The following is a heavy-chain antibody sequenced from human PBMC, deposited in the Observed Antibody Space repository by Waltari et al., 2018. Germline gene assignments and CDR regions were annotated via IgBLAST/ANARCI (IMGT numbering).Heavy chain of an antibody. J-gene: IGHJ4*02. CDR1: GGSISSRSYY. V-gene: IGHV4-39*07. CDR2: IYYSGST. Sequence: QLQLQESGPGLVKPSETLSLTCTVSGGSISSRSYYWGWIRQPPGKGLEWIGSIYYSGSTYYNPSLKSRVTISVDTSKNQFSLKLSSVTAADTAVYYCARDPGSKYSSSTGDYWGQGTLVTVSS. D-gene: IGHD6-6*01. CDR3: ARDPGSKYSSSTGDY.